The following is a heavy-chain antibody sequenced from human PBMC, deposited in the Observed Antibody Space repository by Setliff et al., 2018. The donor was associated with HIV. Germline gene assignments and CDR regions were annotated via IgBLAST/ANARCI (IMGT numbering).Heavy chain of an antibody. V-gene: IGHV4-34*01. CDR3: ARGRNYGSPYFYYMDV. D-gene: IGHD3-10*01. CDR1: GGSISSYY. Sequence: PSETLSLTCTVSGGSISSYYWTWTRQPPGEGLEWLGEIDHTGSTNYNLSLKSRITMSADPSKNQFSLKVRSVIAADTALYYCARGRNYGSPYFYYMDVWATGTTVTVSS. CDR2: IDHTGST. J-gene: IGHJ6*03.